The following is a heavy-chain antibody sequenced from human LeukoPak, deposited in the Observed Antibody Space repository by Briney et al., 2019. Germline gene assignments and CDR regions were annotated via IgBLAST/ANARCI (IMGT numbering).Heavy chain of an antibody. CDR3: ARSSLAISRVVAAVSDY. V-gene: IGHV1-2*02. CDR2: IXXNSGGT. CDR1: X. D-gene: IGHD2-15*01. Sequence: XXXXVRQXXGQGLXXMXXIXXNSGGTNYAQKFQGRVTMNRDTYIRTAYMELSRLRSDDTAVYYCARSSLAISRVVAAVSDYWGQGTLVTVSS. J-gene: IGHJ4*02.